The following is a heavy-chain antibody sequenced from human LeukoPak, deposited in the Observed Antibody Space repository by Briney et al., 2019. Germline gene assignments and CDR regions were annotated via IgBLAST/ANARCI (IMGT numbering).Heavy chain of an antibody. J-gene: IGHJ4*02. D-gene: IGHD6-13*01. CDR3: ARILIAAATPNFDY. CDR2: ISSSGSTI. V-gene: IGHV3-11*01. CDR1: GFTFSDYY. Sequence: PGGSLRLSCAASGFTFSDYYMSWIRQAPGKGLEWVSYISSSGSTIYYADSVKGRFTISRDNAKNSLYLQMNSLRAEDTAVYYCARILIAAATPNFDYWGQGTLVNVSS.